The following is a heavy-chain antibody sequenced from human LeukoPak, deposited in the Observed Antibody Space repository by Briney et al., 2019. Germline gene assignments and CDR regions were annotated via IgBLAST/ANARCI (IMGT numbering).Heavy chain of an antibody. J-gene: IGHJ4*02. V-gene: IGHV3-74*01. D-gene: IGHD6-6*01. CDR1: GXSFSGHX. Sequence: PGXXLXLSCXASGXSFSGHXXHWARHLPGKGLVWXSRISPTGSTTSYADSVKGRFTVSRDNAKNTLYLQVNNLRAEDTAVYYCARGPNSNWSGLDFWGQGTLLTVSS. CDR3: ARGPNSNWSGLDF. CDR2: ISPTGSTT.